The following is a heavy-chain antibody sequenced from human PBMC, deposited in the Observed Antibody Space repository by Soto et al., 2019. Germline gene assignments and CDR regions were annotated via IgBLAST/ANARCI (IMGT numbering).Heavy chain of an antibody. D-gene: IGHD6-19*01. CDR1: GYTFTSYD. V-gene: IGHV1-8*01. Sequence: GASVKVSCKASGYTFTSYDINWVRQATGQGLEWMGWMNPNSGNTGYSQKFQGRVTITRDTSASTAYMELSSLRSEDTAVYYCARWLPKVYYFDYWGQGTLVTVSS. CDR2: MNPNSGNT. CDR3: ARWLPKVYYFDY. J-gene: IGHJ4*02.